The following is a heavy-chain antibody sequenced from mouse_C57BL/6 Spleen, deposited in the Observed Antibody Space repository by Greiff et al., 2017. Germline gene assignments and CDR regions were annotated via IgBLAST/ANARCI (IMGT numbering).Heavy chain of an antibody. CDR3: QSWGLLYYGGSYLDY. Sequence: VQLQQSGAELVKPGASVKISCKASGYAFSSYWMNWVKQRPGKGLEWIGQIYPGDGDTNYNGKFKGKATLTADKSSSTAYMQLSSLTSEDSAVYFCQSWGLLYYGGSYLDYWAKGTTLTVSS. CDR2: IYPGDGDT. J-gene: IGHJ2*01. D-gene: IGHD1-1*01. CDR1: GYAFSSYW. V-gene: IGHV1-80*01.